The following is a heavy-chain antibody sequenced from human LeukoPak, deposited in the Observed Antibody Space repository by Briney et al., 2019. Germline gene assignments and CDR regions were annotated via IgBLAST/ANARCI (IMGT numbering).Heavy chain of an antibody. J-gene: IGHJ4*02. D-gene: IGHD2-15*01. CDR2: ISYDGSNK. Sequence: GGSLRLSCAASGFTFSSYAMHWVRQAPGKGLEWVAVISYDGSNKYYADSVKGRFTLSRDNSKNTLSLQMNSLRAEVTGVYYCVRQYDGSGGSHEIGGLGYWGQGTLVTVPS. CDR3: VRQYDGSGGSHEIGGLGY. V-gene: IGHV3-30*04. CDR1: GFTFSSYA.